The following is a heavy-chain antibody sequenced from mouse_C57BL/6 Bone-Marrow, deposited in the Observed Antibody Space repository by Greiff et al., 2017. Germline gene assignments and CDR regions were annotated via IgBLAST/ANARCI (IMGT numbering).Heavy chain of an antibody. CDR3: ARSYYSPWFAY. V-gene: IGHV1-64*01. J-gene: IGHJ3*01. D-gene: IGHD2-12*01. Sequence: QVQLQQPGAELVKPGASVKLSCKASGYTFTSYWMHWVKQRPGQGLEWIGMIHPNSGSTNYNEKFKSKATLTVDKSSSTAYMQLSSLTSEDPAVYYCARSYYSPWFAYWGQGTLVTVSA. CDR2: IHPNSGST. CDR1: GYTFTSYW.